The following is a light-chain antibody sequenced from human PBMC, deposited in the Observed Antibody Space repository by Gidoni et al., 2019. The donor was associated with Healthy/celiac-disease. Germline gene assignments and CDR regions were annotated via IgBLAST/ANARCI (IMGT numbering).Light chain of an antibody. V-gene: IGKV1-9*01. CDR1: QGISSY. Sequence: DIQLPQSPSFLSASVGDRVTTTCRARQGISSYLAWYQQKPGKAPKLLIYAASTLQSGVPSRFSGSGSGTEFTLTIISLQPEDCATYYCQQLNSYPRTFGQGTKVEIK. J-gene: IGKJ1*01. CDR2: AAS. CDR3: QQLNSYPRT.